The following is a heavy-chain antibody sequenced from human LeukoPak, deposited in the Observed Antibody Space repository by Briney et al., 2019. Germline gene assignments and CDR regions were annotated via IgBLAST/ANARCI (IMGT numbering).Heavy chain of an antibody. CDR3: AKEAEGALDAFDI. CDR1: GFTFSSYG. D-gene: IGHD1-26*01. J-gene: IGHJ3*02. V-gene: IGHV3-33*06. CDR2: IWYDGSNK. Sequence: PGGSLRLSCAASGFTFSSYGMHWVRQAPGEGLEWVAVIWYDGSNKYYADSVKGRFTISRDNSKNTLYLQMNSLRAEDTAVYYCAKEAEGALDAFDIWGQGTMVTVSS.